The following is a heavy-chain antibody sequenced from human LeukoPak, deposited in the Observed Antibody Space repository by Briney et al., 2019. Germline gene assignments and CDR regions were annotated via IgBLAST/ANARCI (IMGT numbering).Heavy chain of an antibody. CDR3: ASAYDFWSGYYRSYYFDY. CDR1: GFTFSSYS. J-gene: IGHJ4*02. CDR2: ISSSSSYI. V-gene: IGHV3-21*01. D-gene: IGHD3/OR15-3a*01. Sequence: GGSLRLSCAASGFTFSSYSMNWVRQPPGKGLEWVSSISSSSSYIYYADSVKGRFTISRDNAKNSLYLQMHSLRAEDTAVSYCASAYDFWSGYYRSYYFDYWGQGTLVTVSS.